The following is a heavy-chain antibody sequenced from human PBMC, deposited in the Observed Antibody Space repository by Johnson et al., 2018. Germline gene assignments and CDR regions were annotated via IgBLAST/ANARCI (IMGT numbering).Heavy chain of an antibody. J-gene: IGHJ6*02. CDR1: GFSLSSYW. V-gene: IGHV3-7*03. Sequence: VQLVESGGGLVQPGGSLRLSCAASGFSLSSYWMTWVRQAPGKGLEWVANITQDGSEKYYVDSVKGRFTISRDNANNSLFLQMNSLRDEDTAVYFCAGENSSRWYGGARMDVWGQGTTFTVSS. D-gene: IGHD6-13*01. CDR3: AGENSSRWYGGARMDV. CDR2: ITQDGSEK.